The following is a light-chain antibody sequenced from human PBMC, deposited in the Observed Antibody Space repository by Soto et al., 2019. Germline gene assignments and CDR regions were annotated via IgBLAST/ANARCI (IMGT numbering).Light chain of an antibody. CDR2: GAS. J-gene: IGKJ1*01. CDR3: HQYGSSPWT. CDR1: QSVSSSY. V-gene: IGKV3-20*01. Sequence: EIVLTQSPGTLSLSPGERATLSCRASQSVSSSYLAWYQQKPGQAPRLLIYGASSRAPGIPDRFSGSGSETDFTLTITRLESEDFAVYSCHQYGSSPWTFGQGTKWIS.